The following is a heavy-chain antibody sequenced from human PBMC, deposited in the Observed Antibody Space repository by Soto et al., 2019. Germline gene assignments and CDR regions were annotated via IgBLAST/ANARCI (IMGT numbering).Heavy chain of an antibody. D-gene: IGHD6-13*01. Sequence: SETLSLTCTVSGGSISSYYWSWIRQPPGKGLEWIGYIYYSGSTNYNPSLKSRVTISVDTSKNQFSLKLSSVTAADAAVYYCAREGEAAGNYFDYWGQGTLVTVSS. CDR3: AREGEAAGNYFDY. CDR1: GGSISSYY. J-gene: IGHJ4*02. CDR2: IYYSGST. V-gene: IGHV4-59*01.